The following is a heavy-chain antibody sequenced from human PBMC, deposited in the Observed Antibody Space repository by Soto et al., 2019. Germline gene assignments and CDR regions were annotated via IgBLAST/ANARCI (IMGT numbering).Heavy chain of an antibody. CDR1: GFTFSSYG. Sequence: GGSLRLSCAASGFTFSSYGMHWVRQAPGKGLDWVAFISYYGSNKYYADSVKGRFTISRDNSKNTLYLQMNSLRAEDTAVYYCANVIDYYDSSGQAPYYFDYWGQGTLVTVSS. CDR3: ANVIDYYDSSGQAPYYFDY. D-gene: IGHD3-22*01. V-gene: IGHV3-30*18. J-gene: IGHJ4*02. CDR2: ISYYGSNK.